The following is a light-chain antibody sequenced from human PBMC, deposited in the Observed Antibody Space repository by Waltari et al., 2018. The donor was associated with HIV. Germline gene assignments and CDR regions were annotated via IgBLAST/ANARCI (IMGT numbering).Light chain of an antibody. V-gene: IGLV2-11*01. Sequence: QSALTQPRSVSGSPGQSVTISCTGTSSDIGYFDYVSWYQQFPGKAPKVIFDAVNQRPSGVPDRFTGSKSGITASLTISGLQGEDEADYYCCSYAGAYTYVFGTGTKVTVL. CDR1: SSDIGYFDY. CDR2: AVN. J-gene: IGLJ1*01. CDR3: CSYAGAYTYV.